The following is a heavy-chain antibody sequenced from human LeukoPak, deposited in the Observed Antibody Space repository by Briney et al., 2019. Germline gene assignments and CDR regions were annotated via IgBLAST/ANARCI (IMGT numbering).Heavy chain of an antibody. Sequence: PGGSLRLSCAASGFTFSTYSMNWVRQAPGKGLEWVAVISYHGNNEYYADSVKGRFTISRDNSKNTLYLQMNSLTAEDTAVYYCARCPESSGYYYELDSWGQGTLVTVSS. CDR2: ISYHGNNE. J-gene: IGHJ4*02. CDR1: GFTFSTYS. D-gene: IGHD3-22*01. V-gene: IGHV3-30*03. CDR3: ARCPESSGYYYELDS.